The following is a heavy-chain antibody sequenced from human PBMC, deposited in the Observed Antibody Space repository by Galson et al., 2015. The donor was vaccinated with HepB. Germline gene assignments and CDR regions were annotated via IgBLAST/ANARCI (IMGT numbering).Heavy chain of an antibody. CDR3: ARNDYGDYAFVY. CDR1: GFTVSSNY. CDR2: LFSGGSA. J-gene: IGHJ4*02. D-gene: IGHD4-17*01. V-gene: IGHV3-53*01. Sequence: SLRLSCAVSGFTVSSNYMSWVRQAPGKGLEWVSVLFSGGSADYADSVKGRFTISRDNSKNTLYLQMNSLSAEDTAVYYCARNDYGDYAFVYWGQGTLVTVSS.